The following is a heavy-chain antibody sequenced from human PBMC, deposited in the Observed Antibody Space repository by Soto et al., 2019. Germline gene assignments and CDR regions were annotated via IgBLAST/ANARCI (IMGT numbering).Heavy chain of an antibody. J-gene: IGHJ5*02. D-gene: IGHD3-3*01. V-gene: IGHV4-4*07. CDR2: IYSSGNT. CDR3: ARGQRFSDWFDP. CDR1: GGTISGYY. Sequence: SETLSLTCSVSGGTISGYYWTWIRQPAGKGLEWIGRIYSSGNTKYNPPLQSRVTMSLDTSNNQFSLRLTSVTAADTAVYYCARGQRFSDWFDPWGQGTLVTVSS.